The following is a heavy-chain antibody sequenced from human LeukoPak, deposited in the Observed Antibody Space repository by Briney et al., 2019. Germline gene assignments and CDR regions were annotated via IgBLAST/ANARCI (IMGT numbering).Heavy chain of an antibody. CDR3: VEGLISYGSGSYSWFDP. V-gene: IGHV1-69*01. D-gene: IGHD3-10*01. CDR1: GPTFTSYA. Sequence: ASGKLSYTAAGPTFTSYAISWGRQAPGQGVGGRGGFIPIFGTANDEQKFQGRVTNTADESTSTAYMELSSLRSEDRAVYYCVEGLISYGSGSYSWFDPWGEGTLVTVSS. J-gene: IGHJ5*02. CDR2: FIPIFGTA.